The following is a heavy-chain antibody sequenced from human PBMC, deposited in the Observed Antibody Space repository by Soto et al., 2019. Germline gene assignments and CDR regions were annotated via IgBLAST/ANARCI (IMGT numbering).Heavy chain of an antibody. V-gene: IGHV3-30*18. Sequence: GGSLRLSCAASGSSFSSYGIHWVRQFPGKGLEWVAVISYDGTYKHYADSVKGRFTFSRDNSKNTVYLQMNSLRAEDTAVYYCAKDRGYSSSSCLFYWGQVTLVTVSS. D-gene: IGHD6-13*01. CDR2: ISYDGTYK. CDR1: GSSFSSYG. J-gene: IGHJ4*02. CDR3: AKDRGYSSSSCLFY.